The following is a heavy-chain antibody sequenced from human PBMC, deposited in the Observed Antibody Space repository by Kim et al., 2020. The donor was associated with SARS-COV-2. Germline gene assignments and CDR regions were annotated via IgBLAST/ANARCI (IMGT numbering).Heavy chain of an antibody. CDR2: IRGRPYGGTT. V-gene: IGHV3-49*03. CDR1: GFTFGDYT. CDR3: VRVRQYYDGSGSPKYYFDR. D-gene: IGHD3-22*01. J-gene: IGHJ4*01. Sequence: GGSLRLSCTASGFTFGDYTLSWFREAPGKGLEWVALIRGRPYGGTTEYAASVKGRFTISGDDSRTTAYLQMESLKTEDTAVYYCVRVRQYYDGSGSPKYYFDRWGQGALVTVSS.